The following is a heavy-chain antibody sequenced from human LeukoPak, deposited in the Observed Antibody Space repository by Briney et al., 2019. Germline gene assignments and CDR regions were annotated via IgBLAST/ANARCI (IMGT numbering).Heavy chain of an antibody. Sequence: GGSLRLSCAASGFTFSSYEMNWVRQAPGKGLEWVSSISSSSSYIYYADSVKGRFTISRDNAKNSLYLQMNSLRAEDTAVYYCARDHSGSYSPVDYWGQGTLVTVSS. CDR2: ISSSSSYI. J-gene: IGHJ4*02. V-gene: IGHV3-21*01. CDR1: GFTFSSYE. CDR3: ARDHSGSYSPVDY. D-gene: IGHD1-26*01.